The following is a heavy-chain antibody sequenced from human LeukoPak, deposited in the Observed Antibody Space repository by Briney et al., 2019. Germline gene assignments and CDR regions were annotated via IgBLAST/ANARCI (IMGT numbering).Heavy chain of an antibody. Sequence: GGSLRLSCAASGFTFSSYAMHWVRQAPGKGLEWVAVISYDGSNKYYADSVKGRFTISRDNSKNTLYLQMNSLRAEDTAVYYCAVGGYSGYGGDAFDIWGQGTMVTVSS. CDR1: GFTFSSYA. D-gene: IGHD5-12*01. J-gene: IGHJ3*02. V-gene: IGHV3-30-3*01. CDR3: AVGGYSGYGGDAFDI. CDR2: ISYDGSNK.